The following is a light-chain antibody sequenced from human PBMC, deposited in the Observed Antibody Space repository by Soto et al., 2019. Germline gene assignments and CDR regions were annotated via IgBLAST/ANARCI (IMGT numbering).Light chain of an antibody. Sequence: IVLTQSPATLSLSPGERATLSCRASQSVSRYLAWYQQKPGQAPRLLIYDASTRATGIPDRFSGSGSGTDFTLTISSLEPEDFAVYYCQQRSNWPLTFGGGTKVDIK. CDR1: QSVSRY. CDR2: DAS. CDR3: QQRSNWPLT. J-gene: IGKJ4*01. V-gene: IGKV3-11*01.